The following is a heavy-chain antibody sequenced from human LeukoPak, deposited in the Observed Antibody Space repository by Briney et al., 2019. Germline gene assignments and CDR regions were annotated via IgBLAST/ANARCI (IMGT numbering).Heavy chain of an antibody. Sequence: ASVKVSCKASGYTFTSYAMNWVRQAPGQGLEWMGWINTNTGNPTYAQGFTGRFVFSLDTSVSTAYLQISSLTAEDTAVHYCARLGNYYYDSSGLQPPTYYYYMDVWGKGTTVTVSS. CDR2: INTNTGNP. CDR3: ARLGNYYYDSSGLQPPTYYYYMDV. D-gene: IGHD3-22*01. V-gene: IGHV7-4-1*02. J-gene: IGHJ6*03. CDR1: GYTFTSYA.